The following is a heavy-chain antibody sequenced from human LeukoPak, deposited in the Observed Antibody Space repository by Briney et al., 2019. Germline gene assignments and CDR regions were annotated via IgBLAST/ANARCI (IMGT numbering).Heavy chain of an antibody. CDR3: AKDLSDYDFWSGPGYFDY. D-gene: IGHD3-3*01. CDR2: ISGSDDST. Sequence: GGSLRLSCAASGFTFSSYAMSWVRQAPGKGLEWVSTISGSDDSTYYADSVKGRFTISRDNSKNTLYLQMISLRAEDTAVYYCAKDLSDYDFWSGPGYFDYWSQGTLVTVSS. J-gene: IGHJ4*02. V-gene: IGHV3-23*01. CDR1: GFTFSSYA.